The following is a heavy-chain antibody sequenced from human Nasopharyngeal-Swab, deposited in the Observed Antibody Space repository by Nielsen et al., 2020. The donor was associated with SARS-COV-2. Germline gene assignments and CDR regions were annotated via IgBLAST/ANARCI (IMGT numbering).Heavy chain of an antibody. D-gene: IGHD3-22*01. V-gene: IGHV3-33*01. J-gene: IGHJ4*02. CDR1: GLTFSSYG. CDR3: TRAYDRGGYFFRLVDD. CDR2: IWNDGSNI. Sequence: GGSLRLSCTASGLTFSSYGMHWVRQAPGKGLEWVAKIWNDGSNIQYADSVKGRFTISRDNSMNTLYLQMNSLRVEDTAVYYCTRAYDRGGYFFRLVDDWGQGVLVTVST.